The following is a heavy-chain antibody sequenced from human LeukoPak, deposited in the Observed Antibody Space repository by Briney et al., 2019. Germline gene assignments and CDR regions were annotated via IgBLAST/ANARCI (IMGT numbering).Heavy chain of an antibody. CDR2: INAGNGNT. D-gene: IGHD5-12*01. CDR1: GYDFTNYA. J-gene: IGHJ4*02. CDR3: AGGRGNSGYDWPYFDF. Sequence: ASVKVSCKASGYDFTNYAIHWVRQAPGQRLEWMGWINAGNGNTKYSQKFQGRVTLTRDTSANTAYMELSSLRSEDTAVYYCAGGRGNSGYDWPYFDFWGQGTLVTVSS. V-gene: IGHV1-3*01.